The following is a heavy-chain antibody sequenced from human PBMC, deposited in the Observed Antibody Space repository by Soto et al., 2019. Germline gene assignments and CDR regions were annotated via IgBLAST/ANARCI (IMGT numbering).Heavy chain of an antibody. D-gene: IGHD2-15*01. J-gene: IGHJ6*03. V-gene: IGHV4-59*08. CDR1: GGSISSYY. Sequence: PSETLSLTCSFSGGSISSYYWSLIRQPPGKGLEWIWYIYYSGSTNYNPSLKSRVTISVDTSKNQFSLKLSSVTAADTAVYYCARLTCSGGSCYSVRYYYYYMDVWGKGTTVTVSS. CDR3: ARLTCSGGSCYSVRYYYYYMDV. CDR2: IYYSGST.